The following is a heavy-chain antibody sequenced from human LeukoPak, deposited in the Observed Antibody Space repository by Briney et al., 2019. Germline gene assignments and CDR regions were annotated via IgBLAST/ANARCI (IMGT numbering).Heavy chain of an antibody. Sequence: SETLSLTCAVYGESFGGYYWSWLRQPPGKGLEWIGEINHSGTTNYNPSLKSRVTISVDTSKNQLSLKVRSVTAADTGVYYCARLGSVWSEADYWGQGTLVTVSS. CDR3: ARLGSVWSEADY. J-gene: IGHJ4*02. D-gene: IGHD6-19*01. CDR1: GESFGGYY. CDR2: INHSGTT. V-gene: IGHV4-34*01.